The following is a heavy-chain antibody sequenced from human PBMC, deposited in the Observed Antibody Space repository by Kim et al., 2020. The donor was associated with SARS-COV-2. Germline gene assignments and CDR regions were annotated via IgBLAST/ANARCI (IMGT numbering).Heavy chain of an antibody. V-gene: IGHV4-59*01. J-gene: IGHJ4*02. Sequence: SETLSLTCTVSGGSISSYYWSWIRQPPGKGLEWIGYIYYSGSTNYNPSLKSRVTISVDTSKNQFSLKLSSVTAADTAVYYCARSEPYSSSPFDYWGQGT. CDR3: ARSEPYSSSPFDY. D-gene: IGHD6-13*01. CDR1: GGSISSYY. CDR2: IYYSGST.